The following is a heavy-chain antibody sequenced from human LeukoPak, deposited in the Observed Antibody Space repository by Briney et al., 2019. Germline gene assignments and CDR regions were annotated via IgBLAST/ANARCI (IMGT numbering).Heavy chain of an antibody. CDR3: AKDMSSDSGSWNGYFDY. Sequence: GGSLRLSCAASGFTFSSYAMTWVRQAPGKGLEWVSSISGSGADTYYADSVKGRFTISRDNSKNTLYLQMNSLRVEDTAVYYCAKDMSSDSGSWNGYFDYWGQGTLVTVSS. CDR2: ISGSGADT. CDR1: GFTFSSYA. V-gene: IGHV3-23*01. D-gene: IGHD1-26*01. J-gene: IGHJ4*02.